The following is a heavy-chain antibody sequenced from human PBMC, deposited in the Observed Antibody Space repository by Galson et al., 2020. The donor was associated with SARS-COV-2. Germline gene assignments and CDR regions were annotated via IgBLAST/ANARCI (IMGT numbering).Heavy chain of an antibody. D-gene: IGHD6-25*01. CDR2: IWYAGSNK. CDR3: AREDALGRRLEQNSSDNPKGAFDI. J-gene: IGHJ3*02. V-gene: IGHV3-33*01. Sequence: GESLKISCAASGFTFSSYGMHWVRQAPGKGLGWVAVIWYAGSNKYYADSVKGRFTISRDNSKNTLYLQMNSLRAEDTAVYYCAREDALGRRLEQNSSDNPKGAFDIWGQGTMVTVSS. CDR1: GFTFSSYG.